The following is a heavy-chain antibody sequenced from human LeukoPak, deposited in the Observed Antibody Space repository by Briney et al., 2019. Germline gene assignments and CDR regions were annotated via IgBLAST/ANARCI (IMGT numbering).Heavy chain of an antibody. J-gene: IGHJ4*02. CDR3: ARDLGYYYGSGSYTVHSHFDY. CDR2: IIPIFGTA. V-gene: IGHV1-69*13. D-gene: IGHD3-10*01. CDR1: GCTFSSYA. Sequence: ASVKVSCKASGCTFSSYAISWVRQAPGQGLEWMGGIIPIFGTANYAQKFQGRVTITADESTSTAYMELRRLRSEDTAVYYCARDLGYYYGSGSYTVHSHFDYWGQGTLVTVSS.